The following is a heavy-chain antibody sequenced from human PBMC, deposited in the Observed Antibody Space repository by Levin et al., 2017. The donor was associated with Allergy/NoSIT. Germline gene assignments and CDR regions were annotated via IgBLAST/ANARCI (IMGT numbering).Heavy chain of an antibody. Sequence: GESLKISCKASGYSFTGYYVHWVRQAPGQGLEWMAWINPNNGGTNSAQKFQGKVTVTRDTSLSTVYMELSGLASDDTAVYFCALGTDYYDRDVSSSNGVDYWGQGTLVTVSS. CDR1: GYSFTGYY. J-gene: IGHJ4*02. D-gene: IGHD2-8*01. CDR3: ALGTDYYDRDVSSSNGVDY. CDR2: INPNNGGT. V-gene: IGHV1-2*02.